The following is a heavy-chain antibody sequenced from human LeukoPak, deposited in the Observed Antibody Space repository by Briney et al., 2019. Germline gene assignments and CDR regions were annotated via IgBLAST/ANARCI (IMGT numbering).Heavy chain of an antibody. V-gene: IGHV4-59*08. D-gene: IGHD2-2*02. CDR3: ARPHTDAFDI. CDR1: GFIFSSYW. J-gene: IGHJ3*02. CDR2: IYYSGST. Sequence: GSLRLSCAASGFIFSSYWMSWVRQPPGKGLEWIGYIYYSGSTYYNPSLKSRVTISVDTSKNQSSLKLSSVTAADTAVYYCARPHTDAFDIWGQGTMVTVSS.